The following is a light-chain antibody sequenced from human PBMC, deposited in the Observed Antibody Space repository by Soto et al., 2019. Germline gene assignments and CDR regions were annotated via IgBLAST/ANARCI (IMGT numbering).Light chain of an antibody. Sequence: DIQMTQSPSSLSASVGDRVTITCRASQGISNYLAWYQQKPGKVPQLLIYAAPTLQSAAPSRFSGSGSWTDFTLTISSLEPEDVATYYCQKYNSAPRTFGQGTKVEIK. CDR3: QKYNSAPRT. CDR2: AAP. CDR1: QGISNY. V-gene: IGKV1-27*01. J-gene: IGKJ1*01.